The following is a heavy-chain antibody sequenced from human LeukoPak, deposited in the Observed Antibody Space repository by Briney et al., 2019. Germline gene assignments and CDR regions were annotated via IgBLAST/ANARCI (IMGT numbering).Heavy chain of an antibody. J-gene: IGHJ6*03. CDR1: GYRFTGYY. Sequence: ASVNVSCKASGYRFTGYYLHWVRQAPGQGLEWMGWMSPKSGATDYARKFQGRVTMTRDTSISTAYMELTRLRSDDTAVYFCARGSDYDDYFYMDFWGKGTTVTVSS. CDR2: MSPKSGAT. V-gene: IGHV1-2*02. CDR3: ARGSDYDDYFYMDF.